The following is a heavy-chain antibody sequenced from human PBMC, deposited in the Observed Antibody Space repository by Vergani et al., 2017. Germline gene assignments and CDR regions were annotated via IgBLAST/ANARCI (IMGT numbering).Heavy chain of an antibody. J-gene: IGHJ6*02. V-gene: IGHV4-31*03. Sequence: QVQLQESGPGLVKPSQTLSLTCTVSGGSISSGGYYWSWIRQHPGKGLEWIGYIYYSGSTYYNPSLKSRVTISVDTSKNQFSLKLSSVTAAYTAVYYCARGEYQLLFPYYYYYGMDVWGQGTTVTVSS. CDR1: GGSISSGGYY. CDR3: ARGEYQLLFPYYYYYGMDV. CDR2: IYYSGST. D-gene: IGHD2-2*01.